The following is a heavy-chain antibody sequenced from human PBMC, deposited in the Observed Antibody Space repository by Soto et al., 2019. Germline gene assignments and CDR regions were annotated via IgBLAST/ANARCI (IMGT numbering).Heavy chain of an antibody. CDR3: ARALRYCSCGSCASRPGYFDY. V-gene: IGHV1-46*03. J-gene: IGHJ4*02. D-gene: IGHD2-15*01. CDR2: INPSGGST. CDR1: GYTFTSYY. Sequence: ASVKVSCKASGYTFTSYYMHWVRQAPGQGLEWMGIINPSGGSTSYAQKFQGRVTMTRDTSTSTVYMELSSLRSEDTAVYYCARALRYCSCGSCASRPGYFDYWGQGTLVTGSS.